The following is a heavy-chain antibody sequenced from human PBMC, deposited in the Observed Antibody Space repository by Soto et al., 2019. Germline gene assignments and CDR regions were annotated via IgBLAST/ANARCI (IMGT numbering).Heavy chain of an antibody. CDR2: ISISRSA. D-gene: IGHD6-13*01. V-gene: IGHV4-30-4*01. CDR3: ARLRYSATWYITFDI. J-gene: IGHJ3*02. Sequence: VQLQESGPGLVKPSQTLSLSCTVSGDSITNGDYYWSWIRQPPGKGLEWIGYISISRSAYYTPSLKSRVTISSEPSNNQSSRKLSSVTAADTAVYYCARLRYSATWYITFDIWGRGTLVTVSS. CDR1: GDSITNGDYY.